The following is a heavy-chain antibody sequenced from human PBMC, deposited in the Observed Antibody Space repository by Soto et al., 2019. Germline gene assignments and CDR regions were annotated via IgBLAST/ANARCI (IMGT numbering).Heavy chain of an antibody. CDR2: VSKDGSVK. J-gene: IGHJ4*02. Sequence: GSLRLACAVSGFSFSRPALSWVRQAPGKGLEWVAVVSKDGSVKYWIESVKGRFTLSRDNSKNTVYLEMNSLRPEDTGVYYCVRSRSGAVADSFDLWGQGTLVTVSS. D-gene: IGHD3-10*01. CDR1: GFSFSRPA. V-gene: IGHV3-30-3*01. CDR3: VRSRSGAVADSFDL.